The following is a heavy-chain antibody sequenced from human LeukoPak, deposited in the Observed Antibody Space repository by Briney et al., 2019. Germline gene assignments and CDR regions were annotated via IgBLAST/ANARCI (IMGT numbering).Heavy chain of an antibody. CDR2: IYHSGST. CDR1: GYSISSGYY. CDR3: ARDRVMYSSGWLYYFDY. V-gene: IGHV4-38-2*02. J-gene: IGHJ4*02. D-gene: IGHD6-19*01. Sequence: PSETLSLTCTVSGYSISSGYYWGWIRQPPGKGLEWIGSIYHSGSTYYNPSLKSRVTISVDTSKNQISLKLSSVTAADTAVYYCARDRVMYSSGWLYYFDYWGQGTLVTVSS.